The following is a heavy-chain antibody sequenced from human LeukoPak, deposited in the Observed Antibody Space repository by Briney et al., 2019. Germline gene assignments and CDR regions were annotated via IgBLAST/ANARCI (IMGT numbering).Heavy chain of an antibody. CDR2: ISSSGSTI. J-gene: IGHJ6*03. Sequence: GGSLRLSCAASGFTFSSYEMNWVRQAPGKGLEWVSYISSSGSTIYYADSVKGRFTISRDNAKNTLYLQMNSLRAEDTAVYYCAKGQLWLPYYYYYMDVWGKGTTVTVSS. CDR1: GFTFSSYE. D-gene: IGHD5-18*01. CDR3: AKGQLWLPYYYYYMDV. V-gene: IGHV3-48*03.